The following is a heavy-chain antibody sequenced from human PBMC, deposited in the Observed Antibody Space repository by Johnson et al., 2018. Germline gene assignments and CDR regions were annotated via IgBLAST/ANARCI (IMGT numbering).Heavy chain of an antibody. V-gene: IGHV3-15*07. CDR1: GFTFSNAW. CDR2: IKSKPDGATI. J-gene: IGHJ3*02. Sequence: VQLVQSGGGLVKPGGSLRLSCAGSGFTFSNAWMNWVRQAPGKGLEWVGRIKSKPDGATIDYVAPVKGRFIISRDDSKNTVYLQMNRLKTVDTAVYYCATGRTFEIWGLGTMVIVSS. CDR3: ATGRTFEI.